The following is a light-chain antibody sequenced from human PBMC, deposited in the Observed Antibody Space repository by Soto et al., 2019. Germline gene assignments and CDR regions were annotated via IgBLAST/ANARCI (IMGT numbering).Light chain of an antibody. Sequence: TQFPAILSVSPGERATLSCRASQSVSSSYLAWYQQKPGQAPRLLIYGASSRATGIPDRFSGSGSGTDFTLTISRLEPEDFAVYYCQQYGSSPTWTFGQGTKVDIK. CDR2: GAS. CDR3: QQYGSSPTWT. CDR1: QSVSSSY. V-gene: IGKV3-20*01. J-gene: IGKJ1*01.